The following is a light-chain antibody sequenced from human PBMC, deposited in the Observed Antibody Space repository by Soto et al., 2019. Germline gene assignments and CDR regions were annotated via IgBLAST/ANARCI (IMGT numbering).Light chain of an antibody. Sequence: IQLTQSPSSLSASVGDRVTITCRASQGISSYLAWYQQKPGKAPKLLIYAASTLQSGVPSRFSGNGSGTDFTLTISSLQPEDFATYYCQQLNSYPRITFGQGTRLEIK. CDR2: AAS. CDR3: QQLNSYPRIT. J-gene: IGKJ5*01. V-gene: IGKV1-9*01. CDR1: QGISSY.